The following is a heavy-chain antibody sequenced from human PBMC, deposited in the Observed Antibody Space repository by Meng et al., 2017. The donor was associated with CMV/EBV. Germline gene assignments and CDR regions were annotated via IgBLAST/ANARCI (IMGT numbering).Heavy chain of an antibody. D-gene: IGHD6-13*01. Sequence: GGSLRLSCAASGFTFSSYGMHWVRQAPGKGLEWVAFIRYDGSNKYYADSVKGRFTISRDNSKNTLYLQMNSLRAEDTAVYYCAKGFQQQLAFDYWGQGTLVTVSS. CDR1: GFTFSSYG. CDR3: AKGFQQQLAFDY. J-gene: IGHJ4*02. V-gene: IGHV3-30*02. CDR2: IRYDGSNK.